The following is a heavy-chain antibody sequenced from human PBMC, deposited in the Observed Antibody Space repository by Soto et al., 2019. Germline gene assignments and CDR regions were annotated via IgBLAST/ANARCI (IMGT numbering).Heavy chain of an antibody. CDR3: ARDAALGMNVY. CDR1: GYTFTSYG. V-gene: IGHV1-18*01. J-gene: IGHJ4*02. D-gene: IGHD1-1*01. Sequence: QVQLVQSGAEVKKPGASVKVSCKASGYTFTSYGISWVRQAPGQGLEWMGWISAYNGNKKYAQKLQGRVTMTTDTSTNTGYMELRSLSSGDTAVYYCARDAALGMNVYWGQGTLVTVSS. CDR2: ISAYNGNK.